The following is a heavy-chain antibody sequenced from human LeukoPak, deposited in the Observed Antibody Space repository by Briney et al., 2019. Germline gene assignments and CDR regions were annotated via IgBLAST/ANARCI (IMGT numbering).Heavy chain of an antibody. J-gene: IGHJ6*03. CDR1: EYMFTGYY. CDR2: MNPNTGGT. CDR3: ARGAVNRYNWNDDNYYYYYMDV. D-gene: IGHD1-1*01. Sequence: GASVTVSCKASEYMFTGYYIHWVRQVPGQGLEWMGWMNPNTGGTNYAQKFQGRVTMTTDTSTSTAYMELRSLRSDDTAVYYCARGAVNRYNWNDDNYYYYYMDVWGKGTTVTVSS. V-gene: IGHV1-2*02.